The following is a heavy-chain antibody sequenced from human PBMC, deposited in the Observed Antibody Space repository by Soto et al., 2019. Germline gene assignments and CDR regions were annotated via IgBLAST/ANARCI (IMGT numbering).Heavy chain of an antibody. V-gene: IGHV3-30*09. Sequence: QMHLVESGGGVVQPGGSLRLSCAASGFTFGAYTMHWVRQAPGKGLEWVTDISYDGNRERYTDPVKGRFAVSRDNPKSTVYLQMNSLRPEDTAVYYCARDGYSGRSDGFDIWGQGTMVTVSP. CDR3: ARDGYSGRSDGFDI. CDR1: GFTFGAYT. J-gene: IGHJ3*02. CDR2: ISYDGNRE. D-gene: IGHD1-26*01.